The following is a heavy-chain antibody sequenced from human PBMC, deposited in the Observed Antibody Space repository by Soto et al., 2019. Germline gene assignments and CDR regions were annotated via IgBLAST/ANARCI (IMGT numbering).Heavy chain of an antibody. CDR3: ARDPHYGSGRGY. D-gene: IGHD3-10*01. V-gene: IGHV3-21*01. CDR1: GFTSSSYS. J-gene: IGHJ4*02. CDR2: ISSSSSYI. Sequence: PGGSLRLSCAASGFTSSSYSMNWVRQAPGKGLEWVSSISSSSSYIYYADSVKGRFTISRDNAKNSLYPQMNSLRAEDTAVYYCARDPHYGSGRGYWGQGTLVTVSS.